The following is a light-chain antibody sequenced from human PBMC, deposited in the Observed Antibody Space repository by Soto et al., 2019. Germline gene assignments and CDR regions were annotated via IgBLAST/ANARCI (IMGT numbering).Light chain of an antibody. CDR2: KAS. CDR1: QTISSW. Sequence: DIQMTQSPSTLSVSLGDRVTITCLASQTISSWLAWYQQKPGKAPKLLIYKASTLKSGVPSRFSGSGSGTEFTLTISSLQPDDFATYYCQHYNSYSEAFGQGTKVHIK. J-gene: IGKJ1*01. V-gene: IGKV1-5*03. CDR3: QHYNSYSEA.